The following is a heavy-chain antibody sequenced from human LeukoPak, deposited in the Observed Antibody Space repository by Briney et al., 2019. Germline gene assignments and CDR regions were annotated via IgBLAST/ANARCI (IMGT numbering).Heavy chain of an antibody. CDR2: INPSGGST. CDR3: ARKVPNDSSGYYYRGQFDP. Sequence: ASVKVSCKASGYTFTGYYMHWVRQAPGQGLEWMGIINPSGGSTSYAQKFQGRVTMTRDTSTSTAYMELSSLRSEDTAVYYCARKVPNDSSGYYYRGQFDPWGQGTLVTVSS. CDR1: GYTFTGYY. V-gene: IGHV1-46*01. D-gene: IGHD3-22*01. J-gene: IGHJ5*02.